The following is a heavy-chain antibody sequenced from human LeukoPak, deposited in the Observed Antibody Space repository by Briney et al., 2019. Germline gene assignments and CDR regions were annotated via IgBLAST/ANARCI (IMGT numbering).Heavy chain of an antibody. V-gene: IGHV3-23*01. D-gene: IGHD2/OR15-2a*01. CDR3: ATEGPTPFFQF. CDR2: MRTMPDNSGII. CDR1: GFTFSNYA. Sequence: GGSLRLSCATSGFTFSNYAMAWVRQAPGQGLECVSAMRTMPDNSGIIYYADSVRGRFTISRDKSKSAVYLQMSSLRVEDTAIYYCATEGPTPFFQFWGRGTLFTVSS. J-gene: IGHJ4*02.